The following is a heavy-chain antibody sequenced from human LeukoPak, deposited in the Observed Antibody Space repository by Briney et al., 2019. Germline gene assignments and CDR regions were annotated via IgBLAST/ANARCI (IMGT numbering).Heavy chain of an antibody. J-gene: IGHJ4*02. Sequence: SGGSLRLSCAASGFTFSDYSMNWVRQAPGKGLEWISYIGGRGDGISYADSVKGRFIVSRDNAKNSLFLQMNRLRGEDTAVYYCARDGDSTEYYFDYWGQGTLVTVSS. CDR1: GFTFSDYS. CDR3: ARDGDSTEYYFDY. CDR2: IGGRGDGI. V-gene: IGHV3-48*01. D-gene: IGHD6-13*01.